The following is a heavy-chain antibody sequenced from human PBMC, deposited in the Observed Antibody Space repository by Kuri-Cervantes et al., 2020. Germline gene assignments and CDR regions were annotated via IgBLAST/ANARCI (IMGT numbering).Heavy chain of an antibody. Sequence: GGSLRLSCAASGFTFSSYAMHWVRQAPGEGLEWVSFIRYDGNNKYYADSVKGRFTISRDNSKNTLYLQMNSLRAEDTAVYYCAKDSLPSAYYYYMDVWGKGTTVTVSS. CDR3: AKDSLPSAYYYYMDV. V-gene: IGHV3-30*02. J-gene: IGHJ6*03. CDR1: GFTFSSYA. CDR2: IRYDGNNK. D-gene: IGHD2-2*01.